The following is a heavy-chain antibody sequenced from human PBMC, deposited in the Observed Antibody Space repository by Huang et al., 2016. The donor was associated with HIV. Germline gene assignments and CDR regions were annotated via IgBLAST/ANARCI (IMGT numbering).Heavy chain of an antibody. D-gene: IGHD3-22*01. Sequence: QITLKESSPTLVKPTQTLTLTCTFSGFSLSAGEVGVGWIRQPPGKALEWLALIYWDDDRRYSPSLKSRLTITKDSSINQLVLTMTNMDPMDTATYYCAHSAYDTSGYFFRMHFDFWGQGTLVTVSS. J-gene: IGHJ4*02. CDR3: AHSAYDTSGYFFRMHFDF. CDR2: IYWDDDR. CDR1: GFSLSAGEVG. V-gene: IGHV2-5*02.